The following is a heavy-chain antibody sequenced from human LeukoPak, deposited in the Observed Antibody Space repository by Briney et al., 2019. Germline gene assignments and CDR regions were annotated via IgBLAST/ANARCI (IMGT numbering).Heavy chain of an antibody. Sequence: ASVKVSCKASGYTFTGYYMHWVRQAPGQGLEWMGWINPNSGGTNYAQKLQGRVTMTTDTSTSTAYMELRSLRSEDTAVYYCARAAGGYCSSTSCYGAFDIWGQGTMVTVSS. CDR1: GYTFTGYY. CDR2: INPNSGGT. J-gene: IGHJ3*02. V-gene: IGHV1-2*02. D-gene: IGHD2-2*01. CDR3: ARAAGGYCSSTSCYGAFDI.